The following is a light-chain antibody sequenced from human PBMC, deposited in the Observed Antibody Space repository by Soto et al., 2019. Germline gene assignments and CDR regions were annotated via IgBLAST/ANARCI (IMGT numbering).Light chain of an antibody. Sequence: QSVLTQPPSASGTPGQRVTISCSGSNSNIGNNNVNWYQQLPGAAPQLLIFATDQRLSGVPDRFSGSKSGTSASLAISGLQSEDEADYYCATWDDSPSVFYVFGTGTKLTVL. V-gene: IGLV1-44*01. CDR1: NSNIGNNN. J-gene: IGLJ1*01. CDR2: ATD. CDR3: ATWDDSPSVFYV.